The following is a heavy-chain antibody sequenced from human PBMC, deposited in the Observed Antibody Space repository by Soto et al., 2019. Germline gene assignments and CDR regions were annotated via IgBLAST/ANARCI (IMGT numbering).Heavy chain of an antibody. CDR2: MNQDGSQK. J-gene: IGHJ4*02. Sequence: AGGSLRLSCATSGFTFGNYWMAWVRQAPGKELEWVANMNQDGSQKYYVDSVKGRFTLSRDNAGKSLYLQMNSLRAEDTAVYYCATYCSGSSCYTFDYWGQGTLVTVSS. CDR3: ATYCSGSSCYTFDY. V-gene: IGHV3-7*03. D-gene: IGHD2-2*01. CDR1: GFTFGNYW.